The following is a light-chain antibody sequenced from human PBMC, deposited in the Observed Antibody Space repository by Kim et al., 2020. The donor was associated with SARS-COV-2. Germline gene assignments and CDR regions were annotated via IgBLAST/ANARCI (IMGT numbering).Light chain of an antibody. CDR1: KLGDKY. CDR3: QAWDSTWV. V-gene: IGLV3-1*01. J-gene: IGLJ3*02. CDR2: HDS. Sequence: SYELTQPPSVSVSPGQTASITCSGDKLGDKYACWYQQKQGQSPVLFIYHDSNRPSGIPERFSGPNPGNTATLTISGTQAMDEADYYCQAWDSTWVFDGGT.